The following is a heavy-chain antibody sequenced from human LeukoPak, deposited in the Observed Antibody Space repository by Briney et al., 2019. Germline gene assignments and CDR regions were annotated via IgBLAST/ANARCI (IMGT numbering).Heavy chain of an antibody. CDR2: ISYDGSNK. D-gene: IGHD4-17*01. CDR3: ARAGATVTTLRAFDI. CDR1: GFTFSSYA. Sequence: PGRSLRLSCAASGFTFSSYAMHWVRQAPGKGLEWVAVISYDGSNKYYADSVKGRFTISRDNSKNTLYLQMNSLRAEDTAVYYCARAGATVTTLRAFDIWGQGTMVTVSS. V-gene: IGHV3-30-3*01. J-gene: IGHJ3*02.